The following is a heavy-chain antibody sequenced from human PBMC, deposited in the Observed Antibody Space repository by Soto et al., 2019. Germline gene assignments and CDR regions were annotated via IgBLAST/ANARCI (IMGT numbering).Heavy chain of an antibody. CDR3: ARVCAPLNDRSGYYYFDY. D-gene: IGHD3-22*01. CDR1: GGSISSGDYY. CDR2: IYYSGST. J-gene: IGHJ4*02. V-gene: IGHV4-30-4*01. Sequence: PSETLSLTCTVSGGSISSGDYYWSWIRQPPGKGLEWIGYIYYSGSTYYNPSLKWRVTISVDTSKNQFSLKLSSVTAADTAVYYCARVCAPLNDRSGYYYFDYWGQGTLVTVSS.